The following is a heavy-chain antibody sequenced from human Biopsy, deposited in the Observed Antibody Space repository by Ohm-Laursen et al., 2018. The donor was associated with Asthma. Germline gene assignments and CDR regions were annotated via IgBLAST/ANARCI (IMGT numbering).Heavy chain of an antibody. CDR3: VRAVRDEQWLAPFDY. Sequence: SDTLSLTCSVYGGSISSFYWSWIRQSPEKGLEWMGYVYWTGCTNYNPSLKSRITMPVDTSKNRMFLELTSVTAADTAIYYCVRAVRDEQWLAPFDYWGQGKPVTVSS. V-gene: IGHV4-59*07. J-gene: IGHJ4*02. CDR2: VYWTGCT. D-gene: IGHD6-19*01. CDR1: GGSISSFY.